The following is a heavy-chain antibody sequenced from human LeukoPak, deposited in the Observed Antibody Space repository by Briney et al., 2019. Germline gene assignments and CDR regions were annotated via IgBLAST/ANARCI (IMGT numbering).Heavy chain of an antibody. D-gene: IGHD5-24*01. CDR3: ARDLRWLQCFDY. CDR2: IWYDGSNK. Sequence: GRSLRLSCAASGFTFSSYGMHWVRQAPGKGLEWVAVIWYDGSNKYYADSVKGRFTISRDNSKKTLYLQMNSLRAEDTAMYYCARDLRWLQCFDYWGQGTLVTVSS. J-gene: IGHJ4*02. V-gene: IGHV3-33*01. CDR1: GFTFSSYG.